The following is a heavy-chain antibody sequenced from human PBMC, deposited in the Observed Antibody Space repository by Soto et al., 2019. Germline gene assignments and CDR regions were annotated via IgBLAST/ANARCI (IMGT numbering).Heavy chain of an antibody. CDR2: IYHSGST. CDR3: VRGWRYCSSTSCYTGDSQNSSDP. D-gene: IGHD2-2*02. Sequence: QLQLQESGSGLVKPSQTLSLTCAVSGGSISSGGDSWSWIRQQPGKGLEWNGYIYHSGSTYYNPSLKSRVTISVDRSKNRFSLKLSSVTAADKAVYYCVRGWRYCSSTSCYTGDSQNSSDPWGQGTLVTVSS. CDR1: GGSISSGGDS. J-gene: IGHJ5*02. V-gene: IGHV4-30-2*01.